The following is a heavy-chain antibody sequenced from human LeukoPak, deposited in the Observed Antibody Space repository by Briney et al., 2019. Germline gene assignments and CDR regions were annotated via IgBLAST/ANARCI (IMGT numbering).Heavy chain of an antibody. V-gene: IGHV3-7*05. CDR2: IKEDGSEK. J-gene: IGHJ4*02. Sequence: GGSLRLSCAASGFSFSSYWMSWVRQAPGKGLEWVANIKEDGSEKYYVDSLRGRFTISRDNAKSSLSLQLNSLRVEDTAVYYCAKDFSDTAMVDYWGQGTLVTVSS. CDR3: AKDFSDTAMVDY. D-gene: IGHD5-18*01. CDR1: GFSFSSYW.